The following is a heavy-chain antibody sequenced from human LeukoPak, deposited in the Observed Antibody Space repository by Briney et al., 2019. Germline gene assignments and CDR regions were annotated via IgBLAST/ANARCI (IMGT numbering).Heavy chain of an antibody. CDR3: AKPPDIVLMVYAYEPDY. V-gene: IGHV3-23*01. D-gene: IGHD2-8*01. CDR1: GFTISIYA. Sequence: GGSLRLSCAASGFTISIYAISWVRQAPGKGLEWVSAISGSGGSTYYADSVKGRFTISRDNSKNTLYLQMNSLRAEDTAVYYCAKPPDIVLMVYAYEPDYWGQGTLVTVSS. J-gene: IGHJ4*02. CDR2: ISGSGGST.